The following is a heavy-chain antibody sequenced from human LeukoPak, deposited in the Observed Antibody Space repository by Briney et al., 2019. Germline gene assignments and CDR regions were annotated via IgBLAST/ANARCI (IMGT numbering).Heavy chain of an antibody. CDR3: AKDLGAYYGSGPDAFDI. J-gene: IGHJ3*02. D-gene: IGHD3-10*01. CDR2: ISGSGGST. CDR1: GFTFSSYA. V-gene: IGHV3-23*01. Sequence: GGSLRLSCAASGFTFSSYAMSWVRQAPEKGLAWVSAISGSGGSTHYADSVKGRFTISRDNSKNTLYLQMNSLRAEDTAVYYCAKDLGAYYGSGPDAFDIWGQGTMVTVSS.